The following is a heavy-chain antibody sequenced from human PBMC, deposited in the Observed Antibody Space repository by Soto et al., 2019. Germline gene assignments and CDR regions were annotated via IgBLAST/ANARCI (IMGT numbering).Heavy chain of an antibody. D-gene: IGHD3-22*01. CDR1: GITISNYP. CDR2: ISGSGDRT. Sequence: EVQLLESGGGLVQPGGSLRLSCAASGITISNYPMSWVRQAPGKGLDWVSGISGSGDRTYYADSAKGRFTISKDISRNSLSLQLDSLGVEDTAVYFCVKDDGGYPSTAPHRGQGTLVTVSS. V-gene: IGHV3-23*01. CDR3: VKDDGGYPSTAPH. J-gene: IGHJ4*02.